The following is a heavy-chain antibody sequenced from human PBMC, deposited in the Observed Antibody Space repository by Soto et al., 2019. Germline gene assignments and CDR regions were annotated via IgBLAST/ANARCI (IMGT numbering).Heavy chain of an antibody. Sequence: SVKVSCKASGGTFSSYAISWVRQAPGQGLEWMGGIIPIFGTANYAQKFQGRVTITADESTSTAYMELSSLRSEDTAVYYCASERRVGATIRWFDPWGQGTLVTVSS. CDR1: GGTFSSYA. D-gene: IGHD1-26*01. J-gene: IGHJ5*02. V-gene: IGHV1-69*13. CDR3: ASERRVGATIRWFDP. CDR2: IIPIFGTA.